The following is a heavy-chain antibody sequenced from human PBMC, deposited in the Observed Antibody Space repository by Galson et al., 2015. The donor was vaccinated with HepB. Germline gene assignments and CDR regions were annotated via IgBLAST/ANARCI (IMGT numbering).Heavy chain of an antibody. D-gene: IGHD1-26*01. CDR1: GFTFSSYG. V-gene: IGHV3-33*06. CDR2: IWYDGSNK. CDR3: AKDAGAPAYSGTTTGYFDY. J-gene: IGHJ4*02. Sequence: SLRLSCAASGFTFSSYGMHWVRQAPGKGLEWVAVIWYDGSNKYYADSVKGRFTISRDNSKNTLYLQMNSLRTEDTALYYCAKDAGAPAYSGTTTGYFDYWGQGTLVTVSS.